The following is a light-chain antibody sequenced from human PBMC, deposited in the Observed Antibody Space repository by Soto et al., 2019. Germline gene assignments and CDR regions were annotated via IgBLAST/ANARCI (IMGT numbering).Light chain of an antibody. CDR2: GAS. J-gene: IGKJ1*01. V-gene: IGKV1-12*01. CDR1: QDIGTW. Sequence: DIQMTQSPSSVSASVGDRVTIICRARQDIGTWLAWYQQKPGRTPKLLIYGASTLQSGVPSRFRGSGSETEFTLTISSLQAEDFASDYCHQAYSYPWTFGQGTIVEI. CDR3: HQAYSYPWT.